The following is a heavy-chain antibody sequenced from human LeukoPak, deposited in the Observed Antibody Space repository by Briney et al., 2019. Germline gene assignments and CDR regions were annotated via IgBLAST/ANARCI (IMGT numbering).Heavy chain of an antibody. CDR1: GGSFSGYY. V-gene: IGHV4-34*01. Sequence: PSETLSLTCAVYGGSFSGYYWSWIRQPPGKGLEWIGEINYSGSTNYNPSLKSRVTISVDTSKNQFSLKLSSVTAADTAVYYCARVRGIVVVPAAPARTGGWFDPWGQGTLVTVSS. D-gene: IGHD2-2*01. J-gene: IGHJ5*02. CDR3: ARVRGIVVVPAAPARTGGWFDP. CDR2: INYSGST.